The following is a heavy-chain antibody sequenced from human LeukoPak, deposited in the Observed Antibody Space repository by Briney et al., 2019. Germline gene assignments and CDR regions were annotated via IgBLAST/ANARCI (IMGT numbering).Heavy chain of an antibody. V-gene: IGHV3-9*01. CDR3: AKDIYYYDSSGPFDY. Sequence: GGSLRLSCAASGFTFDDYVMLWVGQAPGKGLEWVSGICWNSGSIGYADSVKGRFTISRDNAKNSLYLQMNSLRAEDTALYYCAKDIYYYDSSGPFDYWGQGTLVTVSS. CDR1: GFTFDDYV. J-gene: IGHJ4*02. D-gene: IGHD3-22*01. CDR2: ICWNSGSI.